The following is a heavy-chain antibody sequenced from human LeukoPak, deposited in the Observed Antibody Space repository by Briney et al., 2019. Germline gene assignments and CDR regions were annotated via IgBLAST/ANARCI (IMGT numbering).Heavy chain of an antibody. CDR2: ISWNSGSI. J-gene: IGHJ4*02. CDR3: AKDIGGYSYGFDY. CDR1: GFTFDDYA. D-gene: IGHD5-18*01. V-gene: IGHV3-9*03. Sequence: GGSLRLSCAASGFTFDDYAMHWVRQAPGKGLEWVSGISWNSGSIGYADSVKGRVTISRDNAKNSLYLQMNSLRAEDMALYYCAKDIGGYSYGFDYWGQGTLVTVSS.